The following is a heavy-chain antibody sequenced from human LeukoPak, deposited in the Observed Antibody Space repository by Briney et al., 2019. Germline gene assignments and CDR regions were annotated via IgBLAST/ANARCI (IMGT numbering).Heavy chain of an antibody. J-gene: IGHJ3*02. D-gene: IGHD4-23*01. CDR1: GFTFTRSA. Sequence: ASVKVSCKASGFTFTRSAMQWVRQARGQRLEWIGWIGVGGGNANYAEKLQERVTITRDMSTSTAYMELSSLTSEDTAVYYCAAEIYGGNSDCCAFDIWGQGTMVTVSS. V-gene: IGHV1-58*02. CDR2: IGVGGGNA. CDR3: AAEIYGGNSDCCAFDI.